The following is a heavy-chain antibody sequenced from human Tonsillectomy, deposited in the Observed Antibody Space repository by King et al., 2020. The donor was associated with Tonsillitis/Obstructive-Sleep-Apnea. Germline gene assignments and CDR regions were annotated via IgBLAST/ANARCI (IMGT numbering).Heavy chain of an antibody. CDR3: GRYYYDSSSYYSIYYYYYMDV. CDR2: ISAYNGNT. CDR1: GYTFTSYG. V-gene: IGHV1-18*01. Sequence: VQLVESGAEVKKPGASVKVSCKASGYTFTSYGIGWVRQAPGQGLEWMGWISAYNGNTNYAQKLQGRVTMTTDTSTSTAYMELRSLRSDDTAVYYCGRYYYDSSSYYSIYYYYYMDVWGKGTTVTVSS. D-gene: IGHD3-22*01. J-gene: IGHJ6*03.